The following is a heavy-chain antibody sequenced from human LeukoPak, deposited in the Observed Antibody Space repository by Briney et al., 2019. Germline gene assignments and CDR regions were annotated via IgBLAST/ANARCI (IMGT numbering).Heavy chain of an antibody. CDR1: GFTFSNYA. Sequence: AGGSLRLSCAASGFTFSNYAMNWVRQAPGKGLEWVSDISGSGGNTYYADSVKGRFTISRDNSKNTLYLQMNSLRAEDTAVYYCAKDERYCIDGVCYRDYWGQGTLVTVSS. J-gene: IGHJ4*02. CDR2: ISGSGGNT. V-gene: IGHV3-23*01. CDR3: AKDERYCIDGVCYRDY. D-gene: IGHD2-8*01.